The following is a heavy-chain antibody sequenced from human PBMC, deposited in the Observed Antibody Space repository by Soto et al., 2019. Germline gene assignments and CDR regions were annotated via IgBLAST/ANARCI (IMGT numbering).Heavy chain of an antibody. CDR2: IYYTGST. V-gene: IGHV4-59*01. CDR1: VGSISSYY. J-gene: IGHJ6*02. Sequence: QVQLQESGPGLVKPSETLSLTCTVSVGSISSYYWTWIRQPPGKGLEWIGYIYYTGSTNYSPSLKSRVTISLDTSKNQFSLKLSSMTAADTAVYYCARGMGTAVEAINYYYFYGMDVWGQGTTVTVSS. D-gene: IGHD6-19*01. CDR3: ARGMGTAVEAINYYYFYGMDV.